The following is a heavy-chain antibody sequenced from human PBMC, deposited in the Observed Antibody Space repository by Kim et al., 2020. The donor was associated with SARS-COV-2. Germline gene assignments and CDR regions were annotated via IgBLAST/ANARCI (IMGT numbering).Heavy chain of an antibody. CDR1: GFTFSSYS. CDR2: ISSSSSTI. J-gene: IGHJ5*02. D-gene: IGHD3-22*01. CDR3: ARDYLPDYYDSSGYYFVDWFDP. Sequence: GGSLRLSCAASGFTFSSYSMNWVRQAPGKGLEWVSYISSSSSTIYYADSVKGRFTISRDNAKNSLYLQMNSLRAEDTAVYYCARDYLPDYYDSSGYYFVDWFDPWGQGTLVTVSS. V-gene: IGHV3-48*04.